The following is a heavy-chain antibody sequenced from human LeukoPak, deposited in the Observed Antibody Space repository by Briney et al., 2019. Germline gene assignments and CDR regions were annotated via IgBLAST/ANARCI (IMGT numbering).Heavy chain of an antibody. CDR3: ARGGIAAAGTEYWFDP. CDR2: TYYRSKWYN. J-gene: IGHJ5*02. CDR1: GDSVSSNSAA. V-gene: IGHV6-1*01. D-gene: IGHD6-13*01. Sequence: SQTLSLTCAISGDSVSSNSAAWNWIRQSPSRGLEWLGRTYYRSKWYNDYAVSVKSRITINPDTSKNQFSLQLNSVTPEDTAVYYCARGGIAAAGTEYWFDPWGQGTLVTVSS.